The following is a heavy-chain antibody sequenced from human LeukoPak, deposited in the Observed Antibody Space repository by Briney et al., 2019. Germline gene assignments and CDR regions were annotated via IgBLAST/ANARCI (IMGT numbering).Heavy chain of an antibody. V-gene: IGHV3-7*01. CDR2: IRQDGSEK. CDR3: ARDGLDSYDSSGYNY. Sequence: GGSLRLSCAASGFMFSSYWMSWVRQAPGKGLEWVANIRQDGSEKYYVDSVKGRFTISRDNAKNSLYLQMNSLRAEDTAVYYCARDGLDSYDSSGYNYWGQGTLVTVSS. CDR1: GFMFSSYW. J-gene: IGHJ4*02. D-gene: IGHD3-22*01.